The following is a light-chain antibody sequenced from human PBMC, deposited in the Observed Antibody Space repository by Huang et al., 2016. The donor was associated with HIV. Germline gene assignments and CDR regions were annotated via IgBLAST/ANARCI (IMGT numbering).Light chain of an antibody. Sequence: EIVLTQSPATLSLSPGEKATLSCRASQGVGSVAWYQQKPGQAPRLLIYDVANRATGIPARCSGSGPGTDFTLTISSLGPEDFAVYYCQQRSNWHPLSFGGGTKVEIK. CDR3: QQRSNWHPLS. CDR2: DVA. V-gene: IGKV3D-11*01. CDR1: QGVGS. J-gene: IGKJ4*01.